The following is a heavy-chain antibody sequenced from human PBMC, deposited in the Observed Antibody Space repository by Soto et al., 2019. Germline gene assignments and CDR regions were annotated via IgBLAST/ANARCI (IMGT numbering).Heavy chain of an antibody. J-gene: IGHJ4*02. CDR2: ISYDGSNK. V-gene: IGHV3-30*03. Sequence: QVQLVESGGGVVQPGRSLRLSCAASGFTFSSYGMHWVRQAPGKGLEWVAVISYDGSNKYYADSLKGRFTISRDNSKNALYLQMSRLSAESRAVYYCAISDVNPLYYYDYWGQGTLVNVSS. CDR1: GFTFSSYG. CDR3: AISDVNPLYYYDY.